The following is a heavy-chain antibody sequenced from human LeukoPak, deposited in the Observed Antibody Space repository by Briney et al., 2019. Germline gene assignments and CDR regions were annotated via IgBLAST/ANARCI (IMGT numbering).Heavy chain of an antibody. D-gene: IGHD3-10*01. CDR2: ISGSGGST. V-gene: IGHV3-23*01. Sequence: GGSLRLSCSASGFTFSSYWMIWVRQAPGKGLEWVSAISGSGGSTYYADSVKGRFTISRDNSKNTLYLQMNSLRAEDTAVYYCAKGVWFGELLVDYWGQGTLVTVSS. CDR1: GFTFSSYW. J-gene: IGHJ4*02. CDR3: AKGVWFGELLVDY.